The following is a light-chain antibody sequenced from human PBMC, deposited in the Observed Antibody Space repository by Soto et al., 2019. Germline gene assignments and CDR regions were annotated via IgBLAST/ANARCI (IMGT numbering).Light chain of an antibody. J-gene: IGLJ2*01. CDR1: GSDVYNS. CDR2: EVS. CDR3: SSYTTSSTLDVV. V-gene: IGLV2-14*01. Sequence: QSVLTQPASVSGSPGQSITISCTETGSDVYNSVSWYQQHPGKAPKLMIYEVSNRPSGVSNRFSGSKSGDTASLTISGLQAEDEADYYCSSYTTSSTLDVVFGGGTQLTVL.